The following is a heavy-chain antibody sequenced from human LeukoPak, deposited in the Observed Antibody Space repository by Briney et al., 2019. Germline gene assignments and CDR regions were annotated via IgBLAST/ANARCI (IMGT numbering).Heavy chain of an antibody. CDR1: GFTFSSYA. V-gene: IGHV3-23*01. CDR2: IRGSGGST. Sequence: GGSLRLSCAASGFTFSSYAMSWVRQAPGKGLEWVSAIRGSGGSTYYADSVKGRFTISRDNSKNTLYLQMNSLRAEDTAVYYCAKLPYDFGIRNYYYYMDVWGKGTTVTVSS. D-gene: IGHD3-3*01. J-gene: IGHJ6*03. CDR3: AKLPYDFGIRNYYYYMDV.